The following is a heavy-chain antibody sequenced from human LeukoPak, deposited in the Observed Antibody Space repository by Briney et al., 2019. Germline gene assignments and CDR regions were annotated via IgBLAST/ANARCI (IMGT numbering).Heavy chain of an antibody. D-gene: IGHD3-10*02. CDR1: GFTSTSYE. CDR3: AEIGITMIGGV. J-gene: IGHJ6*04. Sequence: GSLRLSCAPSGFTSTSYEMNWVRHAPGDGRGVVSYISSSGSTIYCADSVEARFTISRANAQNSLYLQMNSLRAEDTAVYYCAEIGITMIGGVWGKGTALTISS. V-gene: IGHV3-48*03. CDR2: ISSSGSTI.